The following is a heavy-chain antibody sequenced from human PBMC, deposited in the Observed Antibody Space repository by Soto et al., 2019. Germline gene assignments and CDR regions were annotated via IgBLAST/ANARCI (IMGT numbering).Heavy chain of an antibody. CDR3: ARDLAKGCGSAGFDY. J-gene: IGHJ4*02. CDR2: INPKSGGT. CDR1: GYTFTVYY. V-gene: IGHV1-2*02. Sequence: QVQLVQSGAEVKKPGASVNVSCKASGYTFTVYYMHWVRQAPGQGLEWMGWINPKSGGTMYPQKFQGRVTMTWDTSIRTAYMALTRLRSDDTAVYYCARDLAKGCGSAGFDYWCQGTLVTVSS. D-gene: IGHD1-26*01.